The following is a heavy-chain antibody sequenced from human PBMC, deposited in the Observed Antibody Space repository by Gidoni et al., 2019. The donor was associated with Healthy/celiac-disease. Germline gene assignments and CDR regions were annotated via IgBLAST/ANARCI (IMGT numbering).Heavy chain of an antibody. V-gene: IGHV1-69*06. J-gene: IGHJ5*02. D-gene: IGHD3-10*01. Sequence: QVQLVQSGAEVKKPGSSGKVSCTASGGTFSRYATSGVRQAPGQGLEWMGGIIPIFGTANYAQKFQGRVTITAAKSTSTAYMELSSLRSEDTAVYYCARDQGVITMVRGRRLNWFDPWGQGTLVTVSS. CDR1: GGTFSRYA. CDR2: IIPIFGTA. CDR3: ARDQGVITMVRGRRLNWFDP.